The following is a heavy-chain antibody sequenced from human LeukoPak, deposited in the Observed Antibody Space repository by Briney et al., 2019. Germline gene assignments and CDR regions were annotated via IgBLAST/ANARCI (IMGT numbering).Heavy chain of an antibody. CDR2: ISGSGADT. V-gene: IGHV3-23*01. D-gene: IGHD3-22*01. J-gene: IGHJ1*01. Sequence: GGSLRLFCAASGFTFISYFMTWVRQAPGKGLEWVSGISGSGADTLYADSVRGQFTISRDNSKNTLYLQMNSPRAEDTAVYYCAKVPPHDDSGSSNPYWGQGTLVTVSS. CDR1: GFTFISYF. CDR3: AKVPPHDDSGSSNPY.